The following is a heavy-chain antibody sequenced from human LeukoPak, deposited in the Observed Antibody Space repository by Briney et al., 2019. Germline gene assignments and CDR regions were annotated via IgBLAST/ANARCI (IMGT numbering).Heavy chain of an antibody. CDR3: ARHEPGYYYGSGTPDY. Sequence: GESLKISCKGSGYSFTSYWIGWVRQMPGKGLEWMGIIYPGDSDTRYSPSFQGQVTISADKSISTAYLQWSSLKASDTAMYCCARHEPGYYYGSGTPDYWGQGTLVTVSS. J-gene: IGHJ4*02. CDR2: IYPGDSDT. D-gene: IGHD3-10*01. CDR1: GYSFTSYW. V-gene: IGHV5-51*01.